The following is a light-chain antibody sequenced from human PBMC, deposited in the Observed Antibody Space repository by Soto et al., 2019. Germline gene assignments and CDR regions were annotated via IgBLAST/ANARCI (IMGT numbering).Light chain of an antibody. Sequence: EIVLTQSPGTLSLSPGERATLSCRASQSLSSTYLAWYQQKPGQAPRLLIYAASSRATGIPDRFSARGSGTDFTLTISRLEPEDFAVYYCLQYGSSPLTFGGGTKVDIK. CDR1: QSLSSTY. V-gene: IGKV3-20*01. CDR3: LQYGSSPLT. J-gene: IGKJ4*01. CDR2: AAS.